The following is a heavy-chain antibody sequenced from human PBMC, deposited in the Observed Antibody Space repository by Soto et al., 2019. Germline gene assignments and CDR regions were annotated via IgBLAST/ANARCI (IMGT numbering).Heavy chain of an antibody. CDR1: GITFSTYA. CDR2: INAGNGNT. CDR3: ARAISGYVT. Sequence: QVQLVQSGAEVKKPGASVKVSCKASGITFSTYAIHWVRQAPGQRLEWMGWINAGNGNTRYSQKFQGRVTLTRDTSASTAYMDLSSFRSEDTAIYYCARAISGYVTWGQGTLVTVSS. J-gene: IGHJ5*02. V-gene: IGHV1-3*01. D-gene: IGHD5-12*01.